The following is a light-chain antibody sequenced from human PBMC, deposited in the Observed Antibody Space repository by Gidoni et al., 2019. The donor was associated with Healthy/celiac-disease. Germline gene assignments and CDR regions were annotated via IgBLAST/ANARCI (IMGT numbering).Light chain of an antibody. J-gene: IGKJ1*01. CDR3: QQRANWRT. Sequence: EIVLTQSPATLSLSPGERATLSCRASQNISTYLAWYQQKPGRAPRLLIYDASNRATGIPARFSGSGSGTDFTLTISSLEPEDFALYYCQQRANWRTFGQGTKVEIK. V-gene: IGKV3-11*01. CDR1: QNISTY. CDR2: DAS.